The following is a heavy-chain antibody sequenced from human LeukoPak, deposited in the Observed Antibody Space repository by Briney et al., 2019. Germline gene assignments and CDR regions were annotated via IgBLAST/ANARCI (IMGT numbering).Heavy chain of an antibody. V-gene: IGHV3-48*01. CDR2: ISSTSNTI. CDR3: ARVGYSDSSDY. D-gene: IGHD6-6*01. J-gene: IGHJ4*02. CDR1: GFTFSTYT. Sequence: GGSLRLSCAASGFTFSTYTMNWVRQAPGKGLEWVSYISSTSNTIYYADSVKGRFTISRDNARNSLYLQVNSLRAEDTAVYYCARVGYSDSSDYWGQGTLVTVSS.